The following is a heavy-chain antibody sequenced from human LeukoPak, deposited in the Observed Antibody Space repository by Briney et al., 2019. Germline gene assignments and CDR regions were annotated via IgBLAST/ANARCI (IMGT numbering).Heavy chain of an antibody. J-gene: IGHJ1*01. Sequence: GESLKISCKGSGYSFTSYWIGWVRQMPGKGLEWMGIIYPGDSDTRYSPSFQGQVTISADKSISTAYLQWSSLKASDTAMYYCANGIAAAGSAEYFQHWGQGTLVTVSS. CDR3: ANGIAAAGSAEYFQH. D-gene: IGHD6-13*01. V-gene: IGHV5-51*01. CDR2: IYPGDSDT. CDR1: GYSFTSYW.